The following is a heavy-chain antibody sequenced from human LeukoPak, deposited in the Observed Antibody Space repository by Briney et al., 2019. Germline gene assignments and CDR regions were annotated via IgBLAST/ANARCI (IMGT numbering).Heavy chain of an antibody. J-gene: IGHJ5*02. CDR3: AVSAAALFDP. Sequence: SETLSLTCSVSGYSISDYYWSWIRQPAGKGLEWIGRVYTSGSTDYNPSLRSRVTMSVDTSKNHFFLELRSVTAADTAVYYCAVSAAALFDPWGQGTLVTVSS. V-gene: IGHV4-4*07. CDR2: VYTSGST. D-gene: IGHD6-6*01. CDR1: GYSISDYY.